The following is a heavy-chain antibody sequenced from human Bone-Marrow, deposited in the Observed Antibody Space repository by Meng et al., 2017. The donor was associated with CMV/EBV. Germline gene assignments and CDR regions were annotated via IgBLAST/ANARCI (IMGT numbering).Heavy chain of an antibody. CDR2: ISGSGGST. D-gene: IGHD6-13*01. CDR3: AILYSSTIDY. CDR1: GFTFSSYA. Sequence: GESLKISCAASGFTFSSYAMSWVRQAPGKGLEWVSAISGSGGSTYYADSVKGRFTISRDNSKNTLYLQMNSLRAEDTAVYYCAILYSSTIDYWGQGTRVTVSS. J-gene: IGHJ4*02. V-gene: IGHV3-23*01.